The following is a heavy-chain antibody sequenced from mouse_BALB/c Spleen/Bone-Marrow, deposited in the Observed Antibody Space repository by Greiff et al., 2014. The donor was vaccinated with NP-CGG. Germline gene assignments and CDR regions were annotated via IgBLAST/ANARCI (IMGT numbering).Heavy chain of an antibody. CDR3: RGYGYAMDY. J-gene: IGHJ4*01. Sequence: LQQSGSELVRPGASVKLSCKASGYTFTSYWMHWVRQRPGQGLEWIGNIYPGSGSTNYDEKFKSKATLTVDTSSNTAYMQLSSLTTEDSTVYYWRGYGYAMDYWGQGTSVTVSS. D-gene: IGHD1-1*01. CDR2: IYPGSGST. CDR1: GYTFTSYW. V-gene: IGHV1S22*01.